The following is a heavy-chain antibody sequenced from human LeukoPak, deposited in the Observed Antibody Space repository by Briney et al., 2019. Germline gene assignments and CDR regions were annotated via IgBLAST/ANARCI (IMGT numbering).Heavy chain of an antibody. Sequence: GGSLRLSCAASGFTFSSYAMSWVRQAPGKGLEWVSAISGSGGSTYYADSVKGRFTISRDNSKNTLYLQMNSLRAEDTAVYYCASADADYYDSSGYYYYYYYMDVWGKGTTVTVSS. CDR3: ASADADYYDSSGYYYYYYYMDV. CDR1: GFTFSSYA. CDR2: ISGSGGST. D-gene: IGHD3-22*01. J-gene: IGHJ6*03. V-gene: IGHV3-23*01.